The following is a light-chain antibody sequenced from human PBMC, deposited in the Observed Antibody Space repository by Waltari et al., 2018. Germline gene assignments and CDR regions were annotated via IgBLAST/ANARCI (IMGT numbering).Light chain of an antibody. CDR3: QHYVRLPAT. J-gene: IGKJ1*01. Sequence: EIVLTQSPGSLSSSPGERVTLSCRASQSVSRALAWYQQKPGQAPRLHIFGASNRATGIPERFSGSGSETDFSLTISRLEPEDFAVYYCQHYVRLPATFGRGTKVEIK. CDR2: GAS. V-gene: IGKV3-20*01. CDR1: QSVSRA.